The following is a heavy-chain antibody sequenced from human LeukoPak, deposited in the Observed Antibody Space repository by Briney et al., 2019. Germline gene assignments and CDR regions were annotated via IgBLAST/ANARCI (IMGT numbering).Heavy chain of an antibody. Sequence: GASVKVSCKASGYTFTGYYMHWVRQAPGQGLERMGWINPNSGGTNYAQKFQGRVTMTRDTSISTAYMELSRLRSDDTAVYYCARDYYDSSGYPRGDWFDPWGQGTLVTVSS. CDR1: GYTFTGYY. V-gene: IGHV1-2*02. CDR3: ARDYYDSSGYPRGDWFDP. D-gene: IGHD3-22*01. CDR2: INPNSGGT. J-gene: IGHJ5*02.